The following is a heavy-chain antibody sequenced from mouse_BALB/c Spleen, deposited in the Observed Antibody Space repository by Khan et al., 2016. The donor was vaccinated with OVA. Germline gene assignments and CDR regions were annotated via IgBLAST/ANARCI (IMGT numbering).Heavy chain of an antibody. CDR1: RYSITSDYA. CDR2: INYSGST. V-gene: IGHV3-2*02. CDR3: VRGRSY. J-gene: IGHJ3*01. Sequence: EVQLQESGPGLVKPSQSLSLTCTVTRYSITSDYAWNWIRQFPGNRLEWMGYINYSGSTSKKPSLKSRMSISRDTSKNQIFLQLNSVTTEDTATYYCVRGRSYWGQGTLVTVSA.